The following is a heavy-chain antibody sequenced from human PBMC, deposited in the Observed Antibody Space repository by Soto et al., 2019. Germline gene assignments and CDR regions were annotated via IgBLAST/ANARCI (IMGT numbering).Heavy chain of an antibody. CDR2: IYYSGST. V-gene: IGHV4-30-4*01. Sequence: SETLSLTCTVSGGSISSGDYYWSWIRQPPGEGLEWIGYIYYSGSTYYNPSLKSRVTISVDTSKNQFSLKLSSVTAADTAVYYCARDREYYYGSGRPLDVWGQGTTVTVSS. CDR1: GGSISSGDYY. D-gene: IGHD3-10*01. J-gene: IGHJ6*02. CDR3: ARDREYYYGSGRPLDV.